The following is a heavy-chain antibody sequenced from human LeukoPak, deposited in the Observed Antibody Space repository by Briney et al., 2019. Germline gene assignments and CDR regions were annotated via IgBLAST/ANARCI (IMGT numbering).Heavy chain of an antibody. CDR1: GFTFSSYW. CDR3: ASRGVVPAAIGFDP. CDR2: INTDGSST. V-gene: IGHV3-74*01. Sequence: GGSLRLSCAASGFTFSSYWMHWVRQAPGKGLVWVSRINTDGSSTSYADSVKGRFTISRDNAKNTLYLQMNSLRAEDTAVYYCASRGVVPAAIGFDPWGQGSLVTVSS. J-gene: IGHJ5*02. D-gene: IGHD2-2*01.